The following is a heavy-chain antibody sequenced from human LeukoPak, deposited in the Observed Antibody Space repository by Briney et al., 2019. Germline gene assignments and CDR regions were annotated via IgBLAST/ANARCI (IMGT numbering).Heavy chain of an antibody. D-gene: IGHD1-26*01. CDR2: ISVSGGST. J-gene: IGHJ4*02. V-gene: IGHV3-23*01. CDR1: GFTFSNYA. Sequence: GGSLRLSCAASGFTFSNYAMSWVRQAPGKGLEWVSDISVSGGSTYYADSVKGRFTIPRDNSKNTLYLQVNSLRAEDTAVYYCAKGASGSYHSPYDYWGQGTLVTVSS. CDR3: AKGASGSYHSPYDY.